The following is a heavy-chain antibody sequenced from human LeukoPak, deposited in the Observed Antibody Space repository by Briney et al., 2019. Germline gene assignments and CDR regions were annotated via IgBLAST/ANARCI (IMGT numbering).Heavy chain of an antibody. CDR1: GGSISSYY. CDR3: ARGPPGSGDWRLFLNRYFDL. D-gene: IGHD3-22*01. J-gene: IGHJ2*01. V-gene: IGHV4-59*01. CDR2: IYYSGST. Sequence: SETLSLTCTVSGGSISSYYWNWIRQPPGKGLEWIGYIYYSGSTNYNPSLKSRVTISVDTSNNQFSLKLSSVTAADTAVYYCARGPPGSGDWRLFLNRYFDLWGRGTLVTVSS.